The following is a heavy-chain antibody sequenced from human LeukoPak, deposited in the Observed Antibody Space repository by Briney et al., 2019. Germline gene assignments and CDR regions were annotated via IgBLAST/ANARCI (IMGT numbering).Heavy chain of an antibody. V-gene: IGHV3-33*01. D-gene: IGHD2-15*01. Sequence: GGSLRLSCAASGFTFSSYGMHWVRQAPGKGLEWVAVIWYDGSNKYYADSVKGRFTISRDNSKNTLYLQMNSLRAEDTAVYYCARDRLGYCSGGSCYYGMDVWGQGTTVTVSS. CDR2: IWYDGSNK. J-gene: IGHJ6*02. CDR3: ARDRLGYCSGGSCYYGMDV. CDR1: GFTFSSYG.